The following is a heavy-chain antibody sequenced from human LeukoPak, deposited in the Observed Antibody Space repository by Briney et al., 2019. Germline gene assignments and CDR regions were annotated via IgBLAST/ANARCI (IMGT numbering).Heavy chain of an antibody. D-gene: IGHD5-12*01. CDR1: GDSVSSNSAA. CDR3: ARTRYSGYDWDFDY. J-gene: IGHJ4*02. Sequence: SQTLSLTCAICGDSVSSNSAALNWIRQSPSRGLEWLVRTYYRSKWYNDYAVSVKSRITINPDTSKNQFSLQLNSVTPEDTAVYYCARTRYSGYDWDFDYWGQGTLVTVSS. CDR2: TYYRSKWYN. V-gene: IGHV6-1*01.